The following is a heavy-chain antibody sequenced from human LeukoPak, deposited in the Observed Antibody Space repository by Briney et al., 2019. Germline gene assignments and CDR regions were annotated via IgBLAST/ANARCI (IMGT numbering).Heavy chain of an antibody. CDR3: AKDIAIFGVGIDY. Sequence: GGSLRLSCAASGFTFSSYGMHWVRQAPGKGLEWVAVIWYDGSNKYYADSVKGRFTISRDNSKNTLYLQMNSLRAGDTAVYYCAKDIAIFGVGIDYWGQGTLVTVSS. CDR2: IWYDGSNK. J-gene: IGHJ4*02. V-gene: IGHV3-33*06. CDR1: GFTFSSYG. D-gene: IGHD3-3*01.